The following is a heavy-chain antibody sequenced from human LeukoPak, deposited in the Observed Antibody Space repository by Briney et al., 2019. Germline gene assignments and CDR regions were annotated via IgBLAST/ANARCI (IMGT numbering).Heavy chain of an antibody. CDR3: AEDGGRYYDRSGYYWGYYFDS. CDR1: GGSISSGGYY. CDR2: IYYSGST. V-gene: IGHV4-31*03. Sequence: SETLSLTCTVSGGSISSGGYYWSWIRQHPGKGLEWIGYIYYSGSTYYNPSLESRVTISVDTSKNQFSLKLSSVTAADTAVYYCAEDGGRYYDRSGYYWGYYFDSWGQGVLVTVST. D-gene: IGHD3-22*01. J-gene: IGHJ4*02.